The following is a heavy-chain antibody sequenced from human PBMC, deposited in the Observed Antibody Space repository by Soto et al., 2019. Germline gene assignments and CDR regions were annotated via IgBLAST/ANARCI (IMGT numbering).Heavy chain of an antibody. Sequence: ALVKVSCKASGYTFTGYYMHWVRQAPGQGLEWMGWINPNSGGTNYAQKFQGRVTMTRDTSISTAYMELSRLRSDDTAVYYCARSSGITDSSDVWGQGTTVTVSS. CDR2: INPNSGGT. D-gene: IGHD3-3*01. J-gene: IGHJ6*02. CDR1: GYTFTGYY. V-gene: IGHV1-2*02. CDR3: ARSSGITDSSDV.